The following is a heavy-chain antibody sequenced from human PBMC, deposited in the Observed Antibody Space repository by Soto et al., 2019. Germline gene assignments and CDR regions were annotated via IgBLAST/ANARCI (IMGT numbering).Heavy chain of an antibody. D-gene: IGHD3-10*01. J-gene: IGHJ6*03. Sequence: GGSLRLSCAASGFTFSSYSMNWVRQAPGKGLEWVSYISSSSSTIYYADSVKGRFTISRDNAKNSLYLQMNSLRAEDTAVYYCSRNYGSGSYYRGQYYYYYYMDVWGKGTTVTASS. CDR1: GFTFSSYS. V-gene: IGHV3-48*01. CDR3: SRNYGSGSYYRGQYYYYYYMDV. CDR2: ISSSSSTI.